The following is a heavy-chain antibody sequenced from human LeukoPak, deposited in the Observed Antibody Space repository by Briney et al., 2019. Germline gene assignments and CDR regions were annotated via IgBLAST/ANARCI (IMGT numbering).Heavy chain of an antibody. V-gene: IGHV3-21*01. Sequence: GGSLRLSCAASGFTFSSYSMNWVRQAPGKGLEWVSSISSSSSYIYYADSVKGRFTISRDNAKNSLYLQMNSLRAEDTAVYYCARDPKTQYGSGSYPFDYWGQGTLVTVSS. CDR3: ARDPKTQYGSGSYPFDY. D-gene: IGHD3-10*01. CDR2: ISSSSSYI. J-gene: IGHJ4*02. CDR1: GFTFSSYS.